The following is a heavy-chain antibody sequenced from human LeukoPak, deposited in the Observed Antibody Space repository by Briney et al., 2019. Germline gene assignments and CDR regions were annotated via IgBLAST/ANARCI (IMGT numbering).Heavy chain of an antibody. CDR3: ARSTDYYGSGSYHYYFDY. Sequence: SETLSLTCTVSGGSISSSSYYWGWIRQPPGKGLEWIGSIYYSGSTYYNPSLKSRVTISVDTSKNQSSLKLSSVTAADTAVYYCARSTDYYGSGSYHYYFDYWGQGTLVTVSS. CDR1: GGSISSSSYY. D-gene: IGHD3-10*01. V-gene: IGHV4-39*01. J-gene: IGHJ4*02. CDR2: IYYSGST.